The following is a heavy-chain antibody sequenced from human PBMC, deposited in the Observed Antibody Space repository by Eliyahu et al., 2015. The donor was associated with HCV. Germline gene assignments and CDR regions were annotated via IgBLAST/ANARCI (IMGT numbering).Heavy chain of an antibody. Sequence: QLKLQESGPGLVKPSETLSLTCTVSGGSISGSSYYWGWIRQPPGKGLEWIGTIYSSGXTYYNPSLKSRVTMSVDTSKNQFSLRLSSVTAADTDVYYCARHGPHYDSSGYYYWFDPWGQGTLVTVSS. CDR2: IYSSGXT. V-gene: IGHV4-39*01. CDR3: ARHGPHYDSSGYYYWFDP. CDR1: GGSISGSSYY. J-gene: IGHJ5*02. D-gene: IGHD3-22*01.